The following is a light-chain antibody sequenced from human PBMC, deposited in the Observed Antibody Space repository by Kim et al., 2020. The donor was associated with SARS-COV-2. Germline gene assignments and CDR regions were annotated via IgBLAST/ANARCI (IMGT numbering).Light chain of an antibody. CDR1: QSVSSSY. CDR2: GAS. J-gene: IGKJ3*01. V-gene: IGKV3-20*01. Sequence: EIVLTQSPGTLSLSPGERATLSCRASQSVSSSYLAWDQQKPGQAPRLLIYGASSRATGIPDRFSGSGSGTDFTLTISRLEPEAVAVYYCQQYGGSGLTFGPGTKVDIK. CDR3: QQYGGSGLT.